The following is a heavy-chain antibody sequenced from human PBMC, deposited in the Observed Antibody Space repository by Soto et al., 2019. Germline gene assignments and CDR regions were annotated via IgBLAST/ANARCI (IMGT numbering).Heavy chain of an antibody. V-gene: IGHV4-61*08. CDR2: IYSSGSA. D-gene: IGHD6-19*01. J-gene: IGHJ6*02. CDR1: GDSVSSGGYY. Sequence: SETLSLTCTXSGDSVSSGGYYWSWIRQPPGKGLEWIGYIYSSGSANYNPSLKSRVTISRDTSKNQISLKVASVTAADTAGYYCARGFSSVSMDAWGQGTTVTVSS. CDR3: ARGFSSVSMDA.